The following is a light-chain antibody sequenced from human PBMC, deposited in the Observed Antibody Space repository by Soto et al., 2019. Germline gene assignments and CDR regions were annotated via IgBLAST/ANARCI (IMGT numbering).Light chain of an antibody. V-gene: IGKV3-15*01. CDR2: GAS. CDR1: QSVSSN. J-gene: IGKJ1*01. CDR3: PQYNNWPPWT. Sequence: EIVMTQSPATLSVSPGERATLSCRASQSVSSNLAWYQQKPGQAPRLLIYGASTRATGIPARFSGSGSGTEFTLNISSLQYEDFAVYYCPQYNNWPPWTFGQGTKVEIK.